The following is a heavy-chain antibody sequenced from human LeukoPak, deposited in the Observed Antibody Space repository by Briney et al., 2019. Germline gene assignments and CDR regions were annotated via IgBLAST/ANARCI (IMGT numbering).Heavy chain of an antibody. CDR2: IWYDGSNK. CDR1: GFTLSGYG. D-gene: IGHD3-10*01. V-gene: IGHV3-33*01. Sequence: GRSLRLSCAASGFTLSGYGMHWVRQAPGKGLEWAAVIWYDGSNKYYADSVKGRFTISRDSSKNTVYLQMNSLRAEDTAVYYCARGDYGSGSYPRIFDYWGQGSLVTVSS. J-gene: IGHJ4*02. CDR3: ARGDYGSGSYPRIFDY.